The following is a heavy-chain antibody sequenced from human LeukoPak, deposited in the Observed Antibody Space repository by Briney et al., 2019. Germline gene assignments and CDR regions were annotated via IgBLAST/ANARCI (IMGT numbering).Heavy chain of an antibody. CDR3: ATLNYDSSGYYPGGEVYFDY. V-gene: IGHV1-69*13. Sequence: ASVKVSCKASGGTFSSYAISWVRQAPGQGLEWMGGIIPIFGTANYAQKFQGRVTITADESTSTAYMELSSLRSEDTAVYYCATLNYDSSGYYPGGEVYFDYWGQGTLVTVSS. CDR1: GGTFSSYA. J-gene: IGHJ4*02. CDR2: IIPIFGTA. D-gene: IGHD3-22*01.